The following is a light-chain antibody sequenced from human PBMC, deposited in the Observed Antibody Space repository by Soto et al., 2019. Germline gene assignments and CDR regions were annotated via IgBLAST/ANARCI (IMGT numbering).Light chain of an antibody. CDR2: DVN. CDR3: CSYTSSSTLV. J-gene: IGLJ2*01. Sequence: QSALTQPASVSGSPGQSITISCTGTISDVGGYNYVSWYQQHPGKAPRLMIYDVNNRPSGVSNRFSGSKSGNTASLTISGLQTEDEADYYCCSYTSSSTLVFGGGTKLTVL. CDR1: ISDVGGYNY. V-gene: IGLV2-14*01.